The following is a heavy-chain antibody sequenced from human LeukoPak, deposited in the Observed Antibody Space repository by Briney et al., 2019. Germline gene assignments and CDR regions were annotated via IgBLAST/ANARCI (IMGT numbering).Heavy chain of an antibody. V-gene: IGHV3-48*03. Sequence: GGSLRLSCAASGFTFSSYEMSWVRQAPGKGLEWLSYISSSGSAIYYADSVKGRFTISRDNAKNTLYLQMNSLRAEDTAVYYCALRWHSAPGPVDYCGQGTLVTVSS. CDR2: ISSSGSAI. D-gene: IGHD4-23*01. CDR3: ALRWHSAPGPVDY. CDR1: GFTFSSYE. J-gene: IGHJ4*02.